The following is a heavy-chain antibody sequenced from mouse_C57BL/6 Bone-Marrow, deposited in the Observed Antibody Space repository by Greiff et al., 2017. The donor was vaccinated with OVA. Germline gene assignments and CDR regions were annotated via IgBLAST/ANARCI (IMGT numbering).Heavy chain of an antibody. CDR3: ARKEDGSYYFDY. J-gene: IGHJ2*01. D-gene: IGHD1-1*01. CDR1: GYTFTSYG. V-gene: IGHV1-81*01. Sequence: QVQLQQSGAELARPGASVKLSCKASGYTFTSYGISWVKQRTGQGLEWIGEIYPRSGNTYYNEKFKGKATLTADKSSSTAYMELRSLTSEDSAVYFCARKEDGSYYFDYWGQGTTLTVSS. CDR2: IYPRSGNT.